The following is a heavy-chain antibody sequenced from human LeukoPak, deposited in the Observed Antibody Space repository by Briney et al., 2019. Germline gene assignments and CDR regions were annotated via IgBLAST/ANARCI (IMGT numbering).Heavy chain of an antibody. J-gene: IGHJ4*02. CDR2: IYSGGNT. V-gene: IGHV3-23*05. CDR1: GFTFSSYG. CDR3: ARRAGEYSHPYDY. D-gene: IGHD2-15*01. Sequence: GGSLRLSCAASGFTFSSYGMSWVRQAPGKGLEWVSFIYSGGNTHYSDSVKGRFTISRDNSKNTLYLQMNSLRAEDTAIYYCARRAGEYSHPYDYWGQGTLVTVSS.